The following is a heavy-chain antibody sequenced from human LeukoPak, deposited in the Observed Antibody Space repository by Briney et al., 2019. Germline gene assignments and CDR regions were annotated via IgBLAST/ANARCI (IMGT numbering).Heavy chain of an antibody. CDR2: INPNSGGT. D-gene: IGHD6-6*01. V-gene: IGHV1-2*04. J-gene: IGHJ6*02. CDR3: ARDLGAARSNYGMDV. CDR1: GYTFIGYY. Sequence: LRASVKVSCKASGYTFIGYYIHWVRQAPGQGLEWIGWINPNSGGTKYAQKFQGWVTMTRDTSVSTAYMELSSLKSDDTAVYYCARDLGAARSNYGMDVWGQGTTVTVSS.